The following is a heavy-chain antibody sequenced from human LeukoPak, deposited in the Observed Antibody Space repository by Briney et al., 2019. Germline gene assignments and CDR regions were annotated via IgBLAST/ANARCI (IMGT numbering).Heavy chain of an antibody. CDR1: GYTFTDYY. CDR2: INPNTGGT. J-gene: IGHJ5*02. CDR3: VRVVRRAAAHAGNWFDP. D-gene: IGHD6-13*01. Sequence: ASVKVSCKASGYTFTDYYMHWVRQAPGQGLEWMGWINPNTGGTDYIQKFQGSVTMTRDTSISTAYMELNSLKSDDTAVYSCVRVVRRAAAHAGNWFDPWGQGTLVTVSS. V-gene: IGHV1-2*02.